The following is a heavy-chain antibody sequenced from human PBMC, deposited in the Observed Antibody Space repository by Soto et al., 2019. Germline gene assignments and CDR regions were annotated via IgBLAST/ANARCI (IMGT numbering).Heavy chain of an antibody. Sequence: QVQLVESGGGVVQPGRSLRLSCAASGFTFSSYGMHWVRQAPGKGLEWVAVISYDGSNKYYADSVKGRFTISRDNSKNTLYLQMNSLRAEDTAVYYCAKDLAYDFWSGQGYYYGMDVGGQGTTVTVSS. CDR1: GFTFSSYG. CDR2: ISYDGSNK. J-gene: IGHJ6*02. V-gene: IGHV3-30*18. CDR3: AKDLAYDFWSGQGYYYGMDV. D-gene: IGHD3-3*01.